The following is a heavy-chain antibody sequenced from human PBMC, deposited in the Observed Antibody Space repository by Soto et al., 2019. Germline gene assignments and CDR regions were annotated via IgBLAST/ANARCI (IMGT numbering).Heavy chain of an antibody. Sequence: GGSLRLSCAASGFTFDDYAMHWVRQAPGKGLEWVSGISWNSGSIGYADSVKGRFTISRDNAKNSLYLQMNSLRAEDTALYYCAKFPLRYFDWLGDGANYFDYWGQGTLVTVSS. D-gene: IGHD3-9*01. CDR2: ISWNSGSI. CDR1: GFTFDDYA. J-gene: IGHJ4*02. CDR3: AKFPLRYFDWLGDGANYFDY. V-gene: IGHV3-9*01.